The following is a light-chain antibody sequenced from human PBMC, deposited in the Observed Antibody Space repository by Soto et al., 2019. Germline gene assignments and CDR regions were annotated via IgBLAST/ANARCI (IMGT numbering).Light chain of an antibody. V-gene: IGKV1-5*01. J-gene: IGKJ1*01. CDR3: QQYNSYPWT. CDR2: DAS. Sequence: DIQMTQSPSTLSASVGDRVTNTCRASQSISSWLAWYQQKPGKAPKFLIYDASNLESGVPSRFSGSGYGTEFTLTISSLQPEDFAIYYCQQYNSYPWTFGQGTNVDI. CDR1: QSISSW.